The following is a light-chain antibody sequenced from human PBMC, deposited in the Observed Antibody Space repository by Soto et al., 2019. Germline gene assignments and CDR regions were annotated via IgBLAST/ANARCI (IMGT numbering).Light chain of an antibody. Sequence: ALTQPPSASWTPGQSVTISCSGSSSNIGSNTVNWYQQLPGTAPKLLIYSSNQRPSGVPDRFSGSKSGTSASLAISGLQSEDEADYYCAAWDDSLNGYVFGTGTKVTVL. J-gene: IGLJ1*01. CDR3: AAWDDSLNGYV. CDR1: SSNIGSNT. V-gene: IGLV1-44*01. CDR2: SSN.